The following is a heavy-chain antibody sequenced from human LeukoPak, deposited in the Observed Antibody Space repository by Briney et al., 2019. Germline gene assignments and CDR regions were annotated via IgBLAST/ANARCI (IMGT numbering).Heavy chain of an antibody. D-gene: IGHD3-3*01. Sequence: ASETLSLTCAVYGGSFSGYYWSWIRQPPGKGLEWIGEINHSGSTNYNPSLKSRVTISVDTSKNQFSLKLSSVAAAGTAVYYCARGSSENYDFWSGYSGYYYYYMDVWGKGTTVTVS. CDR3: ARGSSENYDFWSGYSGYYYYYMDV. J-gene: IGHJ6*03. V-gene: IGHV4-34*01. CDR2: INHSGST. CDR1: GGSFSGYY.